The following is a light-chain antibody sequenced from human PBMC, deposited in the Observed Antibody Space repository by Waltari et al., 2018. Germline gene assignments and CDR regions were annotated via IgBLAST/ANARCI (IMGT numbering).Light chain of an antibody. CDR1: KIGRKN. Sequence: SYELTQPPSVSVAPGQTARITLDGKKIGRKNVTWYQHKPGPAPVLVVYDDGDRPSGIPERFSGSNSGNTAALTISRVDAGDEAEYYCQVWDSGSNHYVFGTVTKVTVL. CDR3: QVWDSGSNHYV. J-gene: IGLJ1*01. V-gene: IGLV3-21*02. CDR2: DDG.